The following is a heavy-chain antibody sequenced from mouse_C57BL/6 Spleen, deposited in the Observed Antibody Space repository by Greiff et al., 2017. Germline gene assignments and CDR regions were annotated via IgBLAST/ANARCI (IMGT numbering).Heavy chain of an antibody. Sequence: QVQLQQSGAELVRPGASVTLSCKASGYTFTDYEMHWVKQTPVHGLEWIGAIDPETGGTAYNQKFKGKAILTADKSSSTAYMELRSLTSEDSAVYYCTRKLGLYYFDYWGQGTTHTVSS. CDR1: GYTFTDYE. V-gene: IGHV1-15*01. D-gene: IGHD4-1*01. CDR2: IDPETGGT. CDR3: TRKLGLYYFDY. J-gene: IGHJ2*01.